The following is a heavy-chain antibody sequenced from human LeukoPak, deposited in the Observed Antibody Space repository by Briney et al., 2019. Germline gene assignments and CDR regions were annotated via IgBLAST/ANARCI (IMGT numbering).Heavy chain of an antibody. V-gene: IGHV3-7*01. CDR1: GFTFSSYW. CDR2: IKQDGSEK. CDR3: ARDWELGGFALDH. Sequence: QTGGSLRLSCAASGFTFSSYWMSWVRQAPGKGLEWVANIKQDGSEKYYVDSVKGRFTISRDNAKNSLYLQMNSLRAEDTAVYYCARDWELGGFALDHWGQGTLVTVSS. D-gene: IGHD6-25*01. J-gene: IGHJ4*02.